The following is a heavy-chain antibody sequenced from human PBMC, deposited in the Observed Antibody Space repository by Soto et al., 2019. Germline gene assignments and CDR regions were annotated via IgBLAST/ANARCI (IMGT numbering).Heavy chain of an antibody. CDR2: ISGNNGNT. D-gene: IGHD2-2*01. J-gene: IGHJ4*02. V-gene: IGHV1-18*01. CDR1: GDTFTNYG. CDR3: AREYWSSVSCYGVDY. Sequence: QVQLVQSGGEVKKPGASVKVSCEASGDTFTNYGISWVRQAPGQGLEWMGWISGNNGNTNYAQKFQGRVTMTADTSTSTAYMELRSLISDDTAVYYCAREYWSSVSCYGVDYWGQGTLVTVSS.